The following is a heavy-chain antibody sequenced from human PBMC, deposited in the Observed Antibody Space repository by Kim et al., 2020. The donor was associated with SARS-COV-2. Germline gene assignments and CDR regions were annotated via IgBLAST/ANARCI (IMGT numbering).Heavy chain of an antibody. J-gene: IGHJ5*02. CDR1: GYTFTGYY. CDR3: ARARDCSGGSCYSRRSYNWFDP. V-gene: IGHV1-2*06. D-gene: IGHD2-15*01. Sequence: ASVKVSCKASGYTFTGYYMHWVRQAPGQGLEWMGRINPNSGGTNYAQKFQGRVTMTRDTSISTAYMELSRLRSDDTAVYYCARARDCSGGSCYSRRSYNWFDPWGQGTLVTVSS. CDR2: INPNSGGT.